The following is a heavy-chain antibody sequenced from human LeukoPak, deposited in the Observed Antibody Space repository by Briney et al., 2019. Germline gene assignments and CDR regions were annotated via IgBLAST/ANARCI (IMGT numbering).Heavy chain of an antibody. CDR2: IYTSGST. Sequence: SQTLSLTCTVSGGSISSGSYYWSWIRQPAGRGLEWIGRIYTSGSTNYNPSLKSRVTISVDTSKNQFSLKLSSVTAADTAVYYCASERGSIVDYWGQGTLVTVSS. D-gene: IGHD6-6*01. V-gene: IGHV4-61*02. CDR1: GGSISSGSYY. CDR3: ASERGSIVDY. J-gene: IGHJ4*02.